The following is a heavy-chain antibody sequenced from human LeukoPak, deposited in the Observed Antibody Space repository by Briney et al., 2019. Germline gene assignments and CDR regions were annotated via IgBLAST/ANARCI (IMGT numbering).Heavy chain of an antibody. V-gene: IGHV4-34*01. J-gene: IGHJ4*02. CDR3: ARGPYSSDAGY. CDR2: ISHTGHT. D-gene: IGHD6-25*01. Sequence: SETLSLTCAVYGGSFTSYYWSWIRQPPGKGLEWIGEISHTGHTNYNPSLKSRVTMSVETPKNQLSLILSSVTAADTAVYYCARGPYSSDAGYWGQGTLVTASS. CDR1: GGSFTSYY.